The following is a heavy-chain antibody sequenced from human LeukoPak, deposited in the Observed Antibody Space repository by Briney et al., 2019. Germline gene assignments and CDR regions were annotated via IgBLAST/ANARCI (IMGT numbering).Heavy chain of an antibody. CDR1: GGSISSYY. V-gene: IGHV4-59*01. J-gene: IGHJ6*02. D-gene: IGHD2-2*01. CDR3: ARDQWNLVVEFGMDV. Sequence: SETLSLTCTVSGGSISSYYLSWIRQPPGKGLEWIGYISYSGSTNYNPSLKSLVPFSVDTSKNQFPLKMSSVTAADSAVYYCARDQWNLVVEFGMDVWGQGTTVTVSS. CDR2: ISYSGST.